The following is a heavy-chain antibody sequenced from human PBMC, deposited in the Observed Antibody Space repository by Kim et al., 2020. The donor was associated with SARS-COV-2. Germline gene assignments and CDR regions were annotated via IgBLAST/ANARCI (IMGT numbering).Heavy chain of an antibody. CDR3: AKDLGQSPIGIMITFGGVTVDY. J-gene: IGHJ4*02. D-gene: IGHD3-16*01. CDR1: GFTFSSYA. CDR2: ISGSGGST. V-gene: IGHV3-23*01. Sequence: GGSLRLSCAASGFTFSSYAMSWVRQAPGKGLEWVSAISGSGGSTYYADSVKGRFTISRDNSKNTLYLQMNSLRAEDTAVYYCAKDLGQSPIGIMITFGGVTVDYWGQGTLVTVSS.